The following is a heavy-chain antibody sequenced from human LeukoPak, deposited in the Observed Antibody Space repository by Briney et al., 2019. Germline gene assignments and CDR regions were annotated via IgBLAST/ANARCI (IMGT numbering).Heavy chain of an antibody. CDR2: IYYSGST. CDR1: GGSISSYY. CDR3: ARHRPQWEAFDY. D-gene: IGHD1-26*01. Sequence: SETLSLTCTVSGGSISSYYWSWIRQPPGKGLEWIGYIYYSGSTNYNPSLKSRVTISVDTSKNQFSLKLSSVTAADTAVYYCARHRPQWEAFDYWGQGTLVTVSS. V-gene: IGHV4-59*01. J-gene: IGHJ4*02.